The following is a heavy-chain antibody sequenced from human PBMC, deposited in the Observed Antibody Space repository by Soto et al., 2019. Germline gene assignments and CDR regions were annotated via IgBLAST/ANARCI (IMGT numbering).Heavy chain of an antibody. V-gene: IGHV1-3*05. Sequence: QVQLVQSGAEEKKPGASVKVSCKASGYTFTSYAIHWERQAPGQRLEWMGWINAGNGNTKYSQKFQGRVTITRDTSGSTAYMELSSLRSEDTAVYYCARDGPQARIMRYYGMDVWGQGTTVTVSS. J-gene: IGHJ6*02. CDR2: INAGNGNT. D-gene: IGHD3-16*01. CDR1: GYTFTSYA. CDR3: ARDGPQARIMRYYGMDV.